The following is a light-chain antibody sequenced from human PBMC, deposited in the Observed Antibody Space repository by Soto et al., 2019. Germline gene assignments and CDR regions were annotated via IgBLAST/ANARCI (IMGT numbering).Light chain of an antibody. CDR2: GYN. CDR1: SSNIGAGYD. Sequence: QSVLTQPPSVSGAPGQRVTISCTGSSSNIGAGYDVHWYQQLPGTAPKLLVYGYNNRPSGVPDRFSVSKSGTSASLTITGLQTEDEADYYCQSYDSSLSVWVFGGGTQLTVL. V-gene: IGLV1-40*01. CDR3: QSYDSSLSVWV. J-gene: IGLJ2*01.